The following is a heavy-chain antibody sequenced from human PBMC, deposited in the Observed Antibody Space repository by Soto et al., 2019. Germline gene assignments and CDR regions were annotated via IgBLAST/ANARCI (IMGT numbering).Heavy chain of an antibody. V-gene: IGHV3-7*04. CDR1: GFTFRTYW. CDR3: ARDGLSCTYANCRGDAYDV. D-gene: IGHD2-2*01. Sequence: EVQLVGSGGGLVQPGGSLRLSCVASGFTFRTYWMTWVRQAPGKGLEWVANIKQDGSEKYYVDSVRGRFAISRDNAKDSLYLQMNSLRVEDTAVYYCARDGLSCTYANCRGDAYDVWDQGTMVTVSS. J-gene: IGHJ3*01. CDR2: IKQDGSEK.